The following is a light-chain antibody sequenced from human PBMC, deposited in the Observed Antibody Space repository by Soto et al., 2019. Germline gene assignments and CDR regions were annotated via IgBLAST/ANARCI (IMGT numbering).Light chain of an antibody. Sequence: IVLTEAPCTLSLSPGERATLSCRASQSVSSNLAWYQQKPGQAPRLLIYGAATRATGIPARFSGSGSGTDFTLTISRLEPEDFAVYYCQQYCSALTFGQGTRLEIK. V-gene: IGKV3-20*01. J-gene: IGKJ5*01. CDR2: GAA. CDR3: QQYCSALT. CDR1: QSVSSN.